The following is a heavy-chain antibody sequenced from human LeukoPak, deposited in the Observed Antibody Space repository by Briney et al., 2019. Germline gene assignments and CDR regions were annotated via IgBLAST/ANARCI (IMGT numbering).Heavy chain of an antibody. J-gene: IGHJ6*03. CDR3: ARDSTNMDV. Sequence: GGSLRLSCAASGFTFSLYSMNWVRQAPGKGLEWISSISSSSRSMYYTDSVKGRFTISRDNAQNPLYLQMSSLRAEDTAVYYCARDSTNMDVWGKGTTVTVSS. CDR1: GFTFSLYS. CDR2: ISSSSRSM. D-gene: IGHD2-2*01. V-gene: IGHV3-21*01.